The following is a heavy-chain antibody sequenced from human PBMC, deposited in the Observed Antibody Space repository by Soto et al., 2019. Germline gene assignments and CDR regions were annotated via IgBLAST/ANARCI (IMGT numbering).Heavy chain of an antibody. J-gene: IGHJ4*02. CDR3: ATYSSGQKRADY. CDR1: GFTFTSSA. Sequence: SVKVSCKASGFTFTSSAMQGVRQARGQRLEWIGWIVVGSGNTNYAQKFQERVTITRDMSTSTAYMELSSLRSEDTAVYYCATYSSGQKRADYWGQGTLVTSPQ. CDR2: IVVGSGNT. D-gene: IGHD6-19*01. V-gene: IGHV1-58*02.